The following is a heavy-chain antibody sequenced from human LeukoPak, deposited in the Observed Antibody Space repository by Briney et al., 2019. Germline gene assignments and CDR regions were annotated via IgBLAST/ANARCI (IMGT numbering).Heavy chain of an antibody. CDR2: ISGSGGST. Sequence: GGSLRLTCAGSGFTFSSYGMSWVRQAPGKGLEWVSAISGSGGSTSYADSVKGRFTISRDNSKNTLYLQMNSLRAEDTAVYYCAKDFRALRYFDPLQHWGQGTLVTVSS. CDR1: GFTFSSYG. J-gene: IGHJ1*01. V-gene: IGHV3-23*01. CDR3: AKDFRALRYFDPLQH. D-gene: IGHD3-9*01.